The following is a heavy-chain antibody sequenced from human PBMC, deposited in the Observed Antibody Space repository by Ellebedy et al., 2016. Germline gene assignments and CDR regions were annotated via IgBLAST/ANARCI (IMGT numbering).Heavy chain of an antibody. CDR2: IYYTGNT. CDR1: GVSITNNY. V-gene: IGHV4-59*01. D-gene: IGHD4-23*01. J-gene: IGHJ5*02. CDR3: ASYDYGGNSPFDP. Sequence: SETLSLTXTVSGVSITNNYWSWIRQPPGKGLEWIASIYYTGNTEYNPSLKSRVTISVDTSKNQFSLKLNSVTAADTAVYYCASYDYGGNSPFDPWGQGTLVTVSS.